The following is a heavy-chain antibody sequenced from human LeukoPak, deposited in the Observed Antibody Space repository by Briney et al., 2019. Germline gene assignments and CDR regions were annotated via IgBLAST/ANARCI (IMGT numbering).Heavy chain of an antibody. CDR1: GYTFTNYG. CDR3: ARDTNYYDSSGYLTLNWFDP. D-gene: IGHD3-22*01. J-gene: IGHJ5*02. V-gene: IGHV1-18*01. CDR2: ISAYNGKT. Sequence: ASVKVSCKASGYTFTNYGISWVRQAPGQGLEWMGWISAYNGKTNYAQKLQGRVTMTTDTSTSTAYMELRSLRSDDTAVYYCARDTNYYDSSGYLTLNWFDPWSQGTLVTVSS.